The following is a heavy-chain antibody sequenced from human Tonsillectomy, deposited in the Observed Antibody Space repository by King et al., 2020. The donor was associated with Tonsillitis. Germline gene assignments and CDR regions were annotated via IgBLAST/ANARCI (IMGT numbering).Heavy chain of an antibody. D-gene: IGHD2-21*02. Sequence: VQLQESGPGLVKPSQTLSLTCAVSGGPLSSGGYSWSCIRQPPGKGLEWIGYIYYSGTTYYNPSLKSRVTISVDTSNNRFFLMLSSVPAAAAAVYYCASFYCGVVCHYDYWGQGTLVTVSS. CDR3: ASFYCGVVCHYDY. CDR2: IYYSGTT. V-gene: IGHV4-30-4*07. CDR1: GGPLSSGGYS. J-gene: IGHJ4*02.